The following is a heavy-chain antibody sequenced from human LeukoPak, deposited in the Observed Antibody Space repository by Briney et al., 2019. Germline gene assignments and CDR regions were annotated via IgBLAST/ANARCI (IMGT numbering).Heavy chain of an antibody. Sequence: GASLKISCKGSGYLFTDYWIAWVRPMPGKGPEWMGVFYPGDSDTRYNPSFQGHVTISADKSISTAYLQWRSLKASDTAMYYCAREGDALSGYWDDGFAIWGQGTMVTVSS. CDR3: AREGDALSGYWDDGFAI. CDR2: FYPGDSDT. J-gene: IGHJ3*02. CDR1: GYLFTDYW. D-gene: IGHD3-9*01. V-gene: IGHV5-51*01.